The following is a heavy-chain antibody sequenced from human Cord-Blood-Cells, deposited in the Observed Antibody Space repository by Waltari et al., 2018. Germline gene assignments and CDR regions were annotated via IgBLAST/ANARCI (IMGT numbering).Heavy chain of an antibody. V-gene: IGHV1-24*01. CDR3: ATESPRYSSSPTDY. J-gene: IGHJ4*02. Sequence: VPLVQSGTEVKKPGAPVKVSCQVSGYPLTDLTMHCVRQAPGKGLEWMGGFDPEDGETIYAKKFQGRVTMTEDTSTDTAYMELSSLRSEDTAVYYCATESPRYSSSPTDYWGQGTLVTVSS. CDR2: FDPEDGET. D-gene: IGHD6-6*01. CDR1: GYPLTDLT.